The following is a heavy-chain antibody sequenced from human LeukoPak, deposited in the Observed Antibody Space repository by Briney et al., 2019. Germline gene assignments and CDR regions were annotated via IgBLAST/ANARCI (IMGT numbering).Heavy chain of an antibody. CDR2: ISVFNGNT. J-gene: IGHJ3*02. D-gene: IGHD3-16*01. Sequence: ASVKVSCKASGYTFINYGISWVRQAPGQGLEWMGWISVFNGNTNYAQKLQGRVTMTTDTSTSTAYMELRSLRSDDTAVYYCARDGAVGGAFDIWGQGTMVTVPS. CDR1: GYTFINYG. V-gene: IGHV1-18*01. CDR3: ARDGAVGGAFDI.